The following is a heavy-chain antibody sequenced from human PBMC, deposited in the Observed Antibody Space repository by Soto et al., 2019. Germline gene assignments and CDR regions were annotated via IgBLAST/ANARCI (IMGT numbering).Heavy chain of an antibody. CDR2: ISSTSSYT. CDR1: GFTFSSYA. CDR3: ARDLALAGNY. D-gene: IGHD6-19*01. J-gene: IGHJ4*02. V-gene: IGHV3-21*01. Sequence: GGSLRLSCAASGFTFSSYAMNWVRRTQEKGLEWVSSISSTSSYTHYADSVKDRFTISRDNANNSLFLQMNSLRAEDTAVYYCARDLALAGNYWGQGALVTVSS.